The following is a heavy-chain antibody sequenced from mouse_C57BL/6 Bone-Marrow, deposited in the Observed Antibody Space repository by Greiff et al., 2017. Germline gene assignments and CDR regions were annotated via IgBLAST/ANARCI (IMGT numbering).Heavy chain of an antibody. V-gene: IGHV5-6*01. CDR3: ARHRCGSSSWYFDV. J-gene: IGHJ1*03. Sequence: EVLWVESGGDLVKPGGSLKLSCAASGFTFSSYGMSWVRQTPDKRLEWVATISSGGSYTYYPDSVKGRFTISRDNAKNTLYLQMSSLKSEDTAMYYCARHRCGSSSWYFDVWGTGTTVTVSS. CDR2: ISSGGSYT. D-gene: IGHD1-1*01. CDR1: GFTFSSYG.